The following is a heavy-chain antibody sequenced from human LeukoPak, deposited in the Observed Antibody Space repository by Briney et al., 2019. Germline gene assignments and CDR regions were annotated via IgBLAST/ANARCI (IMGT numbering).Heavy chain of an antibody. D-gene: IGHD3-10*01. J-gene: IGHJ4*02. CDR2: INWNGGST. Sequence: GGSLRLSCAASGFTFDDYGMSWVRQAPGKGLEWVSGINWNGGSTGYADSVKGRFTISRDNAKNSLYLQMNSLRAEDTAVYYCARSYGSGSRTDYWGQGTLVTVSS. CDR3: ARSYGSGSRTDY. CDR1: GFTFDDYG. V-gene: IGHV3-20*04.